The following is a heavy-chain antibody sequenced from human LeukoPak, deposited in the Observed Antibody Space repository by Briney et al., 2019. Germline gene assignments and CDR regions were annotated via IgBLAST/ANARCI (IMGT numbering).Heavy chain of an antibody. J-gene: IGHJ4*02. D-gene: IGHD3-3*01. CDR3: AREYYDFWSGRWADY. CDR1: GFTFSSYS. Sequence: GGSLRLPCAASGFTFSSYSMNWVRQAPGKGLEWVSSISSSSSYIYYADSVKGRFTISRDNAKNSLYLQMNSLRAEDTAVYYCAREYYDFWSGRWADYWGQGTLVTVSS. CDR2: ISSSSSYI. V-gene: IGHV3-21*01.